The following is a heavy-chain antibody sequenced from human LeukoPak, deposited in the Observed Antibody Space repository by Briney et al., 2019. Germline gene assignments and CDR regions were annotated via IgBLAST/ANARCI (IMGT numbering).Heavy chain of an antibody. CDR1: GGSFSGYY. Sequence: PSETLSLTCAVYGGSFSGYYWSWIRQPPGKGLEWIGEINHSGSTNYNPSLKSRVTISVDTSKNQFSLKLSSVTAADTAVYYCARLLHYYYYMDVWGKGTTVTVSS. J-gene: IGHJ6*03. D-gene: IGHD2-15*01. CDR2: INHSGST. CDR3: ARLLHYYYYMDV. V-gene: IGHV4-34*01.